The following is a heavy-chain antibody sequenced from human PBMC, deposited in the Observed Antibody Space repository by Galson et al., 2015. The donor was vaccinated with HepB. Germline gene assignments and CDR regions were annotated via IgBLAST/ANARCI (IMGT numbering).Heavy chain of an antibody. CDR2: ISSSSSYI. CDR1: GFTFSSYS. CDR3: ARGLYSSFQYYFDF. J-gene: IGHJ4*02. V-gene: IGHV3-21*01. D-gene: IGHD6-6*01. Sequence: SLRLSCAASGFTFSSYSMNWVRQAPGKGLEWVSSISSSSSYIYYADSVKGRFTISRDNAKNSLYLQMNSLRAEDTAVYYCARGLYSSFQYYFDFWGQGTLVTVSS.